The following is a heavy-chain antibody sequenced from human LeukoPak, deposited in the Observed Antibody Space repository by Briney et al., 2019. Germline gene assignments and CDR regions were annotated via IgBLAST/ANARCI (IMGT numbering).Heavy chain of an antibody. CDR1: GYTFTGYY. CDR2: ISTYNGNT. Sequence: ASVKVSCKASGYTFTGYYMHWVRQAPGQGLDWMGWISTYNGNTNYAQKLQGRVTLTADTSTSTAYMELRSLRSDDTALYFCARGGTDGAFDIWGQGTMVTVSS. D-gene: IGHD3-16*01. V-gene: IGHV1-18*04. CDR3: ARGGTDGAFDI. J-gene: IGHJ3*02.